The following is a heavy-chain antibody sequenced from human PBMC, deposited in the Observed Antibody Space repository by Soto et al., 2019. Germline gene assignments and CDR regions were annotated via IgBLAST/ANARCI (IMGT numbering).Heavy chain of an antibody. Sequence: PSETLSVTCTVSGGSSSSGGYYWSWILQHPGKGREWIGYIYYSGSTYYNPSLKSRVTISVDTSKNQFSLKLSSVTAADTAVYYCARGGCSSTSCYYFYYYYGMDVWGQGTTVTVSS. CDR2: IYYSGST. CDR1: GGSSSSGGYY. V-gene: IGHV4-31*03. J-gene: IGHJ6*02. D-gene: IGHD2-2*01. CDR3: ARGGCSSTSCYYFYYYYGMDV.